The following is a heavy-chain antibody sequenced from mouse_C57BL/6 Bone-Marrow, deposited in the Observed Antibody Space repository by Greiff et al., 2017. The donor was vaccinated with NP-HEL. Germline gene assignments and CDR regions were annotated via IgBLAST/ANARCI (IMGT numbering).Heavy chain of an antibody. J-gene: IGHJ4*01. V-gene: IGHV1-26*01. CDR3: ASTTVVAPYALDY. D-gene: IGHD1-1*01. Sequence: EVQLQQSGPELVKPGASVKISCKASGYTFTDYYMNWVKQSHGKSLEWIGDINPNNGGTSYNQKFKSKATLTVDKSSSTAYMELRSLTSEDSAVYSCASTTVVAPYALDYWGQGTSVTVSS. CDR2: INPNNGGT. CDR1: GYTFTDYY.